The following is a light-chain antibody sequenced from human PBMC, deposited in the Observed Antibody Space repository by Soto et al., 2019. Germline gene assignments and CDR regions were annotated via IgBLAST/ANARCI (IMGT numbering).Light chain of an antibody. Sequence: EIVFTQSPGTLSVSPGERATLSCRASQSVSSSYLAWYQQKPGQAPRLLIYVASSRATCIPDRFSGSGSGTDFTLTISSLEPEDFAVYYCPQYGSSRGTFGQGAKLEIK. CDR1: QSVSSSY. J-gene: IGKJ2*02. CDR3: PQYGSSRGT. V-gene: IGKV3-20*01. CDR2: VAS.